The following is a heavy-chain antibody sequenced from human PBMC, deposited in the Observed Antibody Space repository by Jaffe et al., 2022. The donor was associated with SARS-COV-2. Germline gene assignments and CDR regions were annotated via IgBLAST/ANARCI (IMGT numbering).Heavy chain of an antibody. CDR1: GFTFSSYS. J-gene: IGHJ4*02. V-gene: IGHV3-21*01. Sequence: EVQLVESGGGLVKPGGSLRLSCAASGFTFSSYSMNWVRQAPGKGLEWVSSISSSSSYIYYADSVKGRFTISRDNAKNSLYLQMNSLRAEDTAVYYCARDQYYDSSADPPRDFDYWGQGTLVTVSS. CDR2: ISSSSSYI. CDR3: ARDQYYDSSADPPRDFDY. D-gene: IGHD3-22*01.